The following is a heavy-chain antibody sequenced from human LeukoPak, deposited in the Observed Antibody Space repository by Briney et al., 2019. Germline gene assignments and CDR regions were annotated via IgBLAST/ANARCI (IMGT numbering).Heavy chain of an antibody. CDR1: GFTFSSYG. CDR3: AKMLDDFWSGYYY. CDR2: IRYDGSNK. D-gene: IGHD3-3*01. V-gene: IGHV3-30*02. J-gene: IGHJ4*02. Sequence: GGSLRLSCAASGFTFSSYGMHWVRQAPGKGLEWVAFIRYDGSNKYYADSVKGRFTISRDNSKNTLYLQMNSLRAEDTAVYYCAKMLDDFWSGYYYWGQGTLVTVSS.